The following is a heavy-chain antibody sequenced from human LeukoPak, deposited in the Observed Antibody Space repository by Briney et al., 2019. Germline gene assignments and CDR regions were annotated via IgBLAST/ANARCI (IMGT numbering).Heavy chain of an antibody. D-gene: IGHD6-13*01. CDR2: INHSGST. J-gene: IGHJ4*02. V-gene: IGHV4-34*01. Sequence: KTSETLSLTCAVYGGSFSGYYWSWIRQPPGKGLEWIGEINHSGSTNYNPSLKSRVTISVDTSKNQFSLKLSSVTAADTAVYYCARHLYSSSWFDYWGQGTLVTVSS. CDR3: ARHLYSSSWFDY. CDR1: GGSFSGYY.